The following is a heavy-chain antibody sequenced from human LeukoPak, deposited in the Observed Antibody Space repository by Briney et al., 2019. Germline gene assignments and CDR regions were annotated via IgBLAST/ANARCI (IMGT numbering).Heavy chain of an antibody. CDR3: ASGLRYFDWLFHDAFDI. Sequence: SETLSLTCAVYGGSFSGYYWSWIRQPPGKGLEWTGEINHSGSTNYNPSLKSRVTISVDTSKNQFSLKLSSVTAADTAVYYCASGLRYFDWLFHDAFDIWGQGTMVTVSS. CDR2: INHSGST. J-gene: IGHJ3*02. V-gene: IGHV4-34*01. CDR1: GGSFSGYY. D-gene: IGHD3-9*01.